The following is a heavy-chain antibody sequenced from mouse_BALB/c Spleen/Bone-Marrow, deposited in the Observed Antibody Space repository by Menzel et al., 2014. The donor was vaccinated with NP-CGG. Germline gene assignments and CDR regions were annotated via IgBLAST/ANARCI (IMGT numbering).Heavy chain of an antibody. CDR2: IHYSVST. Sequence: EVQLQQSGPDLVKPSQSLSLTCTVTGYSITSGYSWHWIRQFPGNKLEWMGYIHYSVSTNYNPSLKSRISITRDTSKNQFFLQLNSVTTEDTATYYCARSRYRYLFAYWGQGTLVTVSA. J-gene: IGHJ3*01. D-gene: IGHD2-14*01. CDR1: GYSITSGYS. CDR3: ARSRYRYLFAY. V-gene: IGHV3-1*02.